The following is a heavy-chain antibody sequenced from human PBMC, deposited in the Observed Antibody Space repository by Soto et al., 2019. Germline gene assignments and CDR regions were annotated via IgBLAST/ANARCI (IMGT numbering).Heavy chain of an antibody. J-gene: IGHJ6*02. CDR1: GGSVSSGSYY. Sequence: QVQLQESGPGLVKPSETLSLTCTVSGGSVSSGSYYWSWIRQPPGKGLEWIGYSYYSGSTNYNPSLESRVTISVDTSKNQFSLKLSSVTAADTAVYYCARAAAYSYGYYYYYGMDVWGQGTTVTVSS. V-gene: IGHV4-61*01. CDR2: SYYSGST. CDR3: ARAAAYSYGYYYYYGMDV. D-gene: IGHD5-18*01.